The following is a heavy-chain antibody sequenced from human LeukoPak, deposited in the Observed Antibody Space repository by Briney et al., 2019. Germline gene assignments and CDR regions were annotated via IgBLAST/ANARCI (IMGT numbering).Heavy chain of an antibody. CDR2: ISAYNGNT. CDR3: ARTLPKGYSGSGSSL. CDR1: GFPLRSYG. J-gene: IGHJ4*02. D-gene: IGHD3-10*01. Sequence: ASVKVSCKASGFPLRSYGFSWVRQAPGQGLEWMGWISAYNGNTNYAQKVQGRVTVTTDTSTSTAYMELRNLRSDDAAVYYCARTLPKGYSGSGSSLWGQGTLVIVSS. V-gene: IGHV1-18*01.